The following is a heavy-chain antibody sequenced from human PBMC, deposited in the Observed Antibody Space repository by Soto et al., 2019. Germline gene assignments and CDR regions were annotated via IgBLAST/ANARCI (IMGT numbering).Heavy chain of an antibody. D-gene: IGHD5-18*01. J-gene: IGHJ5*02. CDR3: ARDRRVDTAMLTGLDP. CDR2: IIPIFGTA. V-gene: IGHV1-69*05. Sequence: QVQLVQSGAEVKKPGSSVKVSCKASGGTFSSYAISWVRQAPGQGLEWMGGIIPIFGTANYAQKFQGRVTITXXEXTXRAYMELSSLRSEDTAVYYCARDRRVDTAMLTGLDPWGQGTLVTVSS. CDR1: GGTFSSYA.